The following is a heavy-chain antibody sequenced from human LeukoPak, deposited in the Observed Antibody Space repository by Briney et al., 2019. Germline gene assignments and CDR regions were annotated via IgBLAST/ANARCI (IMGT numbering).Heavy chain of an antibody. CDR1: GFIFGNYG. Sequence: PGGSLRLSCAASGFIFGNYGMHWFRQAPGKGLEWVAVIRDDGSKKEYAVSVKGRVAISRVNSKSTLLLHIYTQLVATAAVYYCANVYCGEDCFTRLGRIDSWGQDTLVTVS. V-gene: IGHV3-30*02. J-gene: IGHJ4*02. D-gene: IGHD2-21*02. CDR2: IRDDGSKK. CDR3: ANVYCGEDCFTRLGRIDS.